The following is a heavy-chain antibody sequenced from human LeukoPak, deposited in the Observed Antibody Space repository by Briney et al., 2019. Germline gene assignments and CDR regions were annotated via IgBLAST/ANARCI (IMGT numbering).Heavy chain of an antibody. J-gene: IGHJ5*02. CDR2: INPNSGGT. Sequence: ASVKVSCKTSGYTFTGYYMHWLRQAPGRGLEWMGRINPNSGGTYYARKFQGRVTMTRDTSISTSYMELTSLKSDDTAVYYCAAGVLHGGGNWFDPWGQGTLVTVFS. D-gene: IGHD3-16*01. CDR1: GYTFTGYY. V-gene: IGHV1-2*06. CDR3: AAGVLHGGGNWFDP.